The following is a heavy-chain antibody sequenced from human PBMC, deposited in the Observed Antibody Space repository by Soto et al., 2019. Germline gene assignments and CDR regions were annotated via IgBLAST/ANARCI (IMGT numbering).Heavy chain of an antibody. J-gene: IGHJ4*02. CDR3: ARRSGYSYADY. CDR2: INPSGGST. V-gene: IGHV1-46*03. D-gene: IGHD5-18*01. CDR1: GYTFTSYY. Sequence: QVQLVQSGAEVKKPGASVKVSCKASGYTFTSYYMHWVRQAPGQGLEWMGIINPSGGSTSYAQKFQGXXTXTXXTSTSTVYMELSSLRSEDTAVYYCARRSGYSYADYWGQGTLVTVSS.